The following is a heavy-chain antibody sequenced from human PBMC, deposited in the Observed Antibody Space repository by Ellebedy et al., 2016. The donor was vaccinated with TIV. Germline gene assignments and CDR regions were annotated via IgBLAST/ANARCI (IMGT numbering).Heavy chain of an antibody. J-gene: IGHJ4*02. CDR2: IYYSGST. V-gene: IGHV4-61*01. CDR3: ASSPYGDYGIGY. Sequence: SETLSLTXTVSGGSISSGYYWNWIRQSPEKGLEWIGHIYYSGSTNYNPSLKSRVTILLDTSKNQFSLKLSSVTAADTAVYYCASSPYGDYGIGYWGQGTLVTVSS. CDR1: GGSISSGYY. D-gene: IGHD4-17*01.